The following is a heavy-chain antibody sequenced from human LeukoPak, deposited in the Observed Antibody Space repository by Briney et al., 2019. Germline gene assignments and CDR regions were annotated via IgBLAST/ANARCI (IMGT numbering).Heavy chain of an antibody. Sequence: SVKVSCKASGGTFSSYTISWVRQAPGPGLEWMGRIIPILGIANYAQKFQGRVTITADKSTSTAYMELSSLRSEDTAVYYCARDRITMVRGVIVDWYFDLWGRGTLVTVSS. CDR2: IIPILGIA. CDR1: GGTFSSYT. V-gene: IGHV1-69*04. J-gene: IGHJ2*01. CDR3: ARDRITMVRGVIVDWYFDL. D-gene: IGHD3-10*01.